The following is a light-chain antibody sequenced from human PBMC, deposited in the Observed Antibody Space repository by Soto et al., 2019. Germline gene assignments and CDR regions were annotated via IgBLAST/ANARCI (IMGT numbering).Light chain of an antibody. V-gene: IGKV3-15*01. Sequence: EIAMTQSPATLSVSPGERATLSCRASQTVKSNLAWYQQKPGQTPRLLVYGASTRATGVPVRFSGSGSGTEFNLTISSLQSEDFAVYYCQQYNDWPPLTFGGGTKVEIK. CDR1: QTVKSN. CDR3: QQYNDWPPLT. J-gene: IGKJ4*01. CDR2: GAS.